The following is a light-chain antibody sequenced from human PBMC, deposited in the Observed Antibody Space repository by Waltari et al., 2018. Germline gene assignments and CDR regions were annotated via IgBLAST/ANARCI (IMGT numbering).Light chain of an antibody. V-gene: IGLV1-44*01. CDR1: SPHIPTNP. J-gene: IGLJ3*02. Sequence: QSLLTQPPSTSGTPGQRVTISCSGTSPHIPTNPVNWDQQFPGTAPNLPIHTNNHRPSGVPDRFSGSKSGTSASLAISGLQLEDEADFYCASWDDSLKGWVFGGGTKVTVL. CDR3: ASWDDSLKGWV. CDR2: TNN.